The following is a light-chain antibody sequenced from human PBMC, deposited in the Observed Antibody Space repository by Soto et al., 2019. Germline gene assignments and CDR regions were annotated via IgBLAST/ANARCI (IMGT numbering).Light chain of an antibody. J-gene: IGLJ3*02. CDR1: SGHSSNT. CDR3: QAWDTGFHWV. CDR2: LTSDGSH. Sequence: QLVLTQSPSASASLGASVKLTCTLSSGHSSNTIAWHQQQPEKGPRYLMKLTSDGSHTRGDGIPDRFSGSSSGAERYLTISSLQSEDEAEYYCQAWDTGFHWVFGGGTKVTVL. V-gene: IGLV4-69*01.